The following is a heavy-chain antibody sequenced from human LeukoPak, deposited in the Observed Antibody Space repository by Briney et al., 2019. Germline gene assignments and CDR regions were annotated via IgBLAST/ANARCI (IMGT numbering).Heavy chain of an antibody. CDR3: ARAPRTVVTPHRYYYYYMDV. Sequence: SETLSLTCTVSGGSISSGGYYWSWIRQPPGKGLEWIGEINHSGSTNYNPSLKSRVTISVDTSKNQFSLKLSSVTAADTAVYYCARAPRTVVTPHRYYYYYMDVWGKGTTVTVSS. J-gene: IGHJ6*03. CDR2: INHSGST. CDR1: GGSISSGGYY. V-gene: IGHV4-39*07. D-gene: IGHD4-23*01.